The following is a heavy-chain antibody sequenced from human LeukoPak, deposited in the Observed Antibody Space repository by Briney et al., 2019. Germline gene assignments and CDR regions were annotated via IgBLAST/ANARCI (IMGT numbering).Heavy chain of an antibody. CDR1: RFTFSSYT. D-gene: IGHD3/OR15-3a*01. CDR3: ARVPGWTVDY. Sequence: PGGSLRLSCAASRFTFSSYTMNWVRQAPGRGLEWVSHISSSSDTIYYADSVKGRFTISRDNAKNSLYLQMNSLRDEDTAVYFCARVPGWTVDYWGQGTLVTVSS. J-gene: IGHJ4*02. CDR2: ISSSSDTI. V-gene: IGHV3-48*02.